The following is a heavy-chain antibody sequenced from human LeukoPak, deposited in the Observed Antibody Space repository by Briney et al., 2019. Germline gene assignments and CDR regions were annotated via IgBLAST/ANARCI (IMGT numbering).Heavy chain of an antibody. D-gene: IGHD6-19*01. Sequence: GGSLRLSCAASGFTFSSYGMRWVRQAPGKGLEWVAVISYDGSNKYYADSVKGRFTISRDNSKNTLYLQMKSLRAEDTAVYYCAKEKGSGWYLYCFDYWGQGTLVTVSS. CDR2: ISYDGSNK. J-gene: IGHJ4*02. CDR1: GFTFSSYG. CDR3: AKEKGSGWYLYCFDY. V-gene: IGHV3-30*18.